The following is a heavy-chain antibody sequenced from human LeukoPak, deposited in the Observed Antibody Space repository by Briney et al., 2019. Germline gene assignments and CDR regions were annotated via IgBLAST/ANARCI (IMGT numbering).Heavy chain of an antibody. CDR3: ARWCGYGYALDC. J-gene: IGHJ4*02. V-gene: IGHV3-66*01. CDR2: LHTGGST. Sequence: GGSLRLSCAASGLTVSSNDMTWVRQAPGKGLEWVSALHTGGSTNYSDYAQGRFIVARDNSRNALYHQMINLRVEDTAVYFCARWCGYGYALDCWGQGTLVILSA. D-gene: IGHD5-18*01. CDR1: GLTVSSND.